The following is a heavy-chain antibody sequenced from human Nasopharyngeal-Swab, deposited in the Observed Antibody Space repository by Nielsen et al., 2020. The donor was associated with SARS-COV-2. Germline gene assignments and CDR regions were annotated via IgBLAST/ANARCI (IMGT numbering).Heavy chain of an antibody. CDR3: ARPAGGGYFDY. J-gene: IGHJ4*02. CDR2: IYPGDSDT. V-gene: IGHV5-51*01. D-gene: IGHD3-16*01. Sequence: VRQMPGKGLEWMGIIYPGDSDTRYSPSPQGQVTISADKSISTAYLQWSSLKASDTAMYNCARPAGGGYFDYWGQGTLVTVSS.